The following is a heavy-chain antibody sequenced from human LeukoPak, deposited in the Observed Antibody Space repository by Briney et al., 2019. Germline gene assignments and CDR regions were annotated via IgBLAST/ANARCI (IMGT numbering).Heavy chain of an antibody. D-gene: IGHD5-12*01. J-gene: IGHJ4*02. V-gene: IGHV3-48*04. CDR1: GFAFSEYS. Sequence: GGSLRLSCAASGFAFSEYSMNWVRQAPGKGLEWISYVGIDSGNTKYADSVKGRFTISGDSAKNSVFLQMNSLRVEDTAVYYCARDHRYAFDNWGQGTLVTVSS. CDR3: ARDHRYAFDN. CDR2: VGIDSGNT.